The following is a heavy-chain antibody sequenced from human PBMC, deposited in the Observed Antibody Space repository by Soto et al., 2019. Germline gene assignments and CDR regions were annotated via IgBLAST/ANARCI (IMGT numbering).Heavy chain of an antibody. Sequence: SETLSLTYNVSGGPIRSGDYYWNCIRQPPGKGREWIGEIDHSGDANYNPSLKSRVTISVHTSKNQFSLRLTYVTAADTDVYYCARVRDWFDPWGQGTLVTVYS. CDR2: IDHSGDA. CDR3: ARVRDWFDP. V-gene: IGHV4-39*07. J-gene: IGHJ5*02. D-gene: IGHD3-3*01. CDR1: GGPIRSGDYY.